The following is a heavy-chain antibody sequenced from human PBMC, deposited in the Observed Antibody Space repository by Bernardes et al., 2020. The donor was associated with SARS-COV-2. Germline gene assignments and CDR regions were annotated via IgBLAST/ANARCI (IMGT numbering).Heavy chain of an antibody. Sequence: SETLSLTCTVSGGSISSYYWSWIRQPPGKGLEWIGYIYYSGSTNYNPSLKSRVTISVDTSKNQFSLKLSSVTAADTAVYYCARRRGSSGWYDAFDIWGQGTMVTVSS. CDR1: GGSISSYY. J-gene: IGHJ3*02. V-gene: IGHV4-59*08. CDR2: IYYSGST. CDR3: ARRRGSSGWYDAFDI. D-gene: IGHD6-19*01.